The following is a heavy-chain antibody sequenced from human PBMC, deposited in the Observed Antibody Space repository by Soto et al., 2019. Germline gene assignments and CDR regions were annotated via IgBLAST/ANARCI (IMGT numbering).Heavy chain of an antibody. V-gene: IGHV6-1*01. CDR3: ARTKSVFDY. CDR1: GYSVSINSAS. CDR2: TYYRSKWYN. J-gene: IGHJ4*02. Sequence: QTLALTCAICGYSVSINSASWNWIRQSPSRGLELLGRTYYRSKWYNEYAVSVKSRITINPDTSKNQFSLQLNSVTPEDTAVYYCARTKSVFDYWGQGTQVTVS.